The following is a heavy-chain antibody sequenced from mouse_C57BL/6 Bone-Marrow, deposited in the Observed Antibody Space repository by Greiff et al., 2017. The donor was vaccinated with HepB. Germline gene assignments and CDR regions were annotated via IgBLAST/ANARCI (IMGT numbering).Heavy chain of an antibody. J-gene: IGHJ4*01. Sequence: DVQLVESGGGLVKPGGSLKLSCAASGFTFSSYAMSWVRQTPEKRLEWVATISDGGSYTYYPDNVKGRFTISRDNAKNNLYLQMSHLKSEDTAMYYCAREYPYYAMDYWGQGTSVTVSS. CDR3: AREYPYYAMDY. D-gene: IGHD5-1*01. V-gene: IGHV5-4*01. CDR2: ISDGGSYT. CDR1: GFTFSSYA.